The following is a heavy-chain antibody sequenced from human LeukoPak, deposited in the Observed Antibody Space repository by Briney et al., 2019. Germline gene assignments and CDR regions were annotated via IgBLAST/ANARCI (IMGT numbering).Heavy chain of an antibody. CDR1: GFTFSPHA. J-gene: IGHJ4*02. Sequence: GGSVRLSCVASGFTFSPHAMSWVRLAPGKGLEWVSAIGGSDGSTYYADSVKGRFTISRDNSKDTLYLQMNSLRVEDTAAYYCAKRDSSGSYPYYFDYWGQGTLVTVSS. CDR2: IGGSDGST. V-gene: IGHV3-23*01. CDR3: AKRDSSGSYPYYFDY. D-gene: IGHD3-22*01.